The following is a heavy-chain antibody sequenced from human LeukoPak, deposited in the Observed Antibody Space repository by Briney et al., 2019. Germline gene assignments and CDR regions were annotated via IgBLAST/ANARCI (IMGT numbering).Heavy chain of an antibody. D-gene: IGHD3-22*01. J-gene: IGHJ3*02. V-gene: IGHV4-34*01. CDR1: GGSFSGYY. CDR2: INHSGST. CDR3: ARGRGYYYDSRRVFDI. Sequence: KPSETLSLTRAVYGGSFSGYYWSWIRQPPGKGLEWIGEINHSGSTNYNPSLKSRVTISVDTSKNQFSLKLSSVTAADTAVYYCARGRGYYYDSRRVFDIWGQGTMVTVSS.